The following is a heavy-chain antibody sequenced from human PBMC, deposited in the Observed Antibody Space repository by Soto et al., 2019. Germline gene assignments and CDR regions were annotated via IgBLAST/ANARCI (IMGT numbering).Heavy chain of an antibody. CDR3: AKDIGGDIVVVPAAIGPFDYYYGMDV. CDR1: GFTFDDYA. Sequence: GGSLRLSCAASGFTFDDYAMHWVRQAPGKGLEWVSGISWNSGSIGYADSVKGRFTISRDNAKNSLYLQMNSLRAEDTALYYCAKDIGGDIVVVPAAIGPFDYYYGMDVWGQGTTVTVSS. CDR2: ISWNSGSI. D-gene: IGHD2-2*01. V-gene: IGHV3-9*01. J-gene: IGHJ6*02.